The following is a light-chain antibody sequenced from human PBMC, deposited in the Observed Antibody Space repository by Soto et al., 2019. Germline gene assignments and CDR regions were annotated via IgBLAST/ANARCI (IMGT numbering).Light chain of an antibody. CDR2: DIS. Sequence: EIVLTQSPGTLSLSPGDTATLSCRASQSLSSNYLAWYQQRPGQAPKLLIYDISSRATGIPDRFSGSGSGTDFTLTITRLDPEDFAVYYCQQYGGSMPFGQGKRLEIE. CDR3: QQYGGSMP. J-gene: IGKJ5*01. CDR1: QSLSSNY. V-gene: IGKV3-20*01.